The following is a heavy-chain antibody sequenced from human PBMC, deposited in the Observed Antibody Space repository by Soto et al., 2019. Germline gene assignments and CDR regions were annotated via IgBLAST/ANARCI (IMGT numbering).Heavy chain of an antibody. Sequence: GGSQSRSGASSGFTFGINWGHWERQAPRKGLEWVAVIWYDGSNKYYADSVKGRFTISRDNSKNTLYLQMNSLRAEDTAVYYCARDNGDGYNSHGDASDIWGQGTMV. CDR3: ARDNGDGYNSHGDASDI. J-gene: IGHJ3*02. V-gene: IGHV3-33*01. D-gene: IGHD5-12*01. CDR1: GFTFGINW. CDR2: IWYDGSNK.